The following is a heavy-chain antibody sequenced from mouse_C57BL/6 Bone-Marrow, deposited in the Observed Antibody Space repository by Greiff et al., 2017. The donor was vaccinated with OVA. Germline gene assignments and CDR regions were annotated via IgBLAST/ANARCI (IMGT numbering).Heavy chain of an antibody. CDR3: ARKFYSNYDY. CDR2: IYPGDGDT. V-gene: IGHV1-82*01. Sequence: VQLQQSGPELVKPGASVKISCKASGYAFSSSWMNWVKQRPGKGLEWIGRIYPGDGDTNYNGKFKGKATLTADKSSSTAYMQLSSLTSEDSAVYVCARKFYSNYDYWGQGTTLTVSS. J-gene: IGHJ2*01. D-gene: IGHD2-5*01. CDR1: GYAFSSSW.